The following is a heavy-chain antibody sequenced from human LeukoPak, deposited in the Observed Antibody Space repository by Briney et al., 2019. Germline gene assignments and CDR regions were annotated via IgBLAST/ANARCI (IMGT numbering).Heavy chain of an antibody. D-gene: IGHD2-2*01. Sequence: PGGSLRLSCAASGFTFDDYGMSWVRQAPGKGLEWVSGINWNGGSTGYADSVKGRFTISRDNAKNSLYLQMNSLRAEDTALYYCARLGYCSSTSYYHYYYYYYMDVWGKGTTVTVSS. J-gene: IGHJ6*03. CDR3: ARLGYCSSTSYYHYYYYYYMDV. CDR2: INWNGGST. CDR1: GFTFDDYG. V-gene: IGHV3-20*04.